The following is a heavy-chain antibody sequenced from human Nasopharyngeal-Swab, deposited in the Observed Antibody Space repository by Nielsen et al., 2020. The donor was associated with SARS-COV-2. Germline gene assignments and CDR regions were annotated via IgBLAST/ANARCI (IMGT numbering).Heavy chain of an antibody. CDR1: GGTFSSYA. Sequence: SVKVSCKASGGTFSSYAISWVRQAPGQGLEWMGRIIPILDIANYAQKFQGRVTITADKSTSTAYMELSSLRSEDTAVYYCAFCRGAGYYYYYMDVWGKGTTVTVSS. V-gene: IGHV1-69*04. CDR2: IIPILDIA. CDR3: AFCRGAGYYYYYMDV. J-gene: IGHJ6*03. D-gene: IGHD6-13*01.